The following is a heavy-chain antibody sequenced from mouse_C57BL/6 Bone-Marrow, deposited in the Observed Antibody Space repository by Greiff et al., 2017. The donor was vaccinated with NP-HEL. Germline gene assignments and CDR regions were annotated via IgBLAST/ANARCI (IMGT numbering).Heavy chain of an antibody. CDR3: ARDMMVTGYAMDY. CDR1: GYTFTSYW. CDR2: IHPNSGST. Sequence: QVQLQQPGAELVKPGASVKLSCKASGYTFTSYWMHWVKQRPGQGLEWIGMIHPNSGSTNYNENFKSKATLTVDKSSSTAYMQLSSLTSEDSAVYYCARDMMVTGYAMDYWGQGTSVTVSS. J-gene: IGHJ4*01. D-gene: IGHD2-3*01. V-gene: IGHV1-64*01.